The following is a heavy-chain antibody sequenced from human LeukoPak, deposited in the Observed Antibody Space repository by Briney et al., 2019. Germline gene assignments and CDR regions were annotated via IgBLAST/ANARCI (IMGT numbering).Heavy chain of an antibody. CDR2: ISAYNGNT. V-gene: IGHV1-18*01. CDR1: GYTFTSYG. Sequence: PEASVKVSCKASGYTFTSYGISWVRQAPGQGLEWMGWISAYNGNTNYAQKLQGRVTMTTDTSTSTAYMELRSLRSDDTALYYCARVSFITIFGVATAFYFDYWGQGTLVTVSS. D-gene: IGHD3-3*01. CDR3: ARVSFITIFGVATAFYFDY. J-gene: IGHJ4*02.